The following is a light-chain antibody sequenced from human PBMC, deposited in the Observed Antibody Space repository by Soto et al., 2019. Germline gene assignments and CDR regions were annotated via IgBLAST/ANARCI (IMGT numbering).Light chain of an antibody. J-gene: IGKJ5*01. V-gene: IGKV1-33*01. Sequence: DIQMTQSPSSLSASVGDRVTITCQASQGIRNYLNWYQQKPGKAPKLLIYDASTLEVGAPSRFSGSGSGTDFTFTISSLQPEDIATYYCQHYNSLPPITFGQGTRMEIK. CDR2: DAS. CDR1: QGIRNY. CDR3: QHYNSLPPIT.